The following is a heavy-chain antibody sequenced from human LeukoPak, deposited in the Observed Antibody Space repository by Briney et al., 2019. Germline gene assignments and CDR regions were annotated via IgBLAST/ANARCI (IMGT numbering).Heavy chain of an antibody. CDR2: IYTSGST. CDR3: ARLVQFYYFDY. V-gene: IGHV4-61*02. J-gene: IGHJ4*02. CDR1: GGSISSGSYY. D-gene: IGHD1-1*01. Sequence: SQTLSLTCTVSGGSISSGSYYWSWIRQPAGKGLEWIGRIYTSGSTNYNPSLKSRVTISVDTSKNQFSLKLSSVTAADTAVYYYARLVQFYYFDYWGQGTLVTVSS.